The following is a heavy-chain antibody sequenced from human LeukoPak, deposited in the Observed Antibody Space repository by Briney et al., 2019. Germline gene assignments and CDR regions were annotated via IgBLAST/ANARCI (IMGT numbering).Heavy chain of an antibody. Sequence: SETLSLTCAVYGGSFSGYYWSWIRQPPGKGLEWIGEVNHSGSTNYNPSLKSRVTISVDTSKNQFSLKLSSVTAADTAVYYCAREKRDYYDSSGYYYYYYYYYYMDVWGKGTTVTISS. CDR2: VNHSGST. D-gene: IGHD3-22*01. V-gene: IGHV4-34*01. CDR1: GGSFSGYY. CDR3: AREKRDYYDSSGYYYYYYYYYYMDV. J-gene: IGHJ6*03.